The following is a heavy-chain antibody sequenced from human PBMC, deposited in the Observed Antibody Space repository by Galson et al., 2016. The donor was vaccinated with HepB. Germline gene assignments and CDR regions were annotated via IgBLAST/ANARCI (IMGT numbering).Heavy chain of an antibody. CDR2: IYSGGRT. CDR3: ARHRGWYGDGFFDY. Sequence: SLRLSCAASGFTFSNYWMSWVRQPPGKGLEWVAVIYSGGRTYYADSVKDRFTISRDNSKNTLYLQMNSLRAEDTAVYYCARHRGWYGDGFFDYWGQGTLVTVSP. V-gene: IGHV3-66*04. CDR1: GFTFSNYW. J-gene: IGHJ4*02. D-gene: IGHD6-19*01.